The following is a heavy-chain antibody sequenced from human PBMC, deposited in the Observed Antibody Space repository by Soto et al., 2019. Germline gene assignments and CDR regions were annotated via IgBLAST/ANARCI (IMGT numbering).Heavy chain of an antibody. CDR3: ARDTAYYDSSGYSGGMDV. Sequence: GGSLRLSCAASGFTFSSYGMHWVRQAPGKGLEWVAVIWYDGSNKYYADSVKGRFTISRDNSKNTLYLQMNSLRAEDTAVYYCARDTAYYDSSGYSGGMDVWRQRTTVTVSS. CDR2: IWYDGSNK. J-gene: IGHJ6*02. CDR1: GFTFSSYG. V-gene: IGHV3-33*01. D-gene: IGHD3-22*01.